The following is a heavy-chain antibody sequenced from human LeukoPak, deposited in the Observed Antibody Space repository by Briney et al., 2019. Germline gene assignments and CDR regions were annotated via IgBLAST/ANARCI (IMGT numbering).Heavy chain of an antibody. CDR2: IIPIFGTA. CDR1: GGTFSSYA. CDR3: ARVVAGDSSSPSLDY. V-gene: IGHV1-69*13. J-gene: IGHJ4*02. D-gene: IGHD6-6*01. Sequence: ASVKVSCKASGGTFSSYAISWVRQAPGQGLEWMGGIIPIFGTANYAQKFQGRVTITADESTSTAYMELSSLRSEDTAVYYCARVVAGDSSSPSLDYWGQGTLVTVSS.